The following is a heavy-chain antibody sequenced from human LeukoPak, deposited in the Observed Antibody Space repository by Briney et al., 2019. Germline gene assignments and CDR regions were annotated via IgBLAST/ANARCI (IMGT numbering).Heavy chain of an antibody. V-gene: IGHV4-34*01. CDR3: ARTDTHSSSWYGPYYYFDY. D-gene: IGHD6-13*01. CDR1: GGSFSGYY. Sequence: SETLSPTCAVYGGSFSGYYWSWIRQPPGKGLEWIGEINHSGSTNYNPSLKSRVTISVDTSKNQFSLKLSSVTAADTAVYYCARTDTHSSSWYGPYYYFDYWGQGTLVTVSS. J-gene: IGHJ4*02. CDR2: INHSGST.